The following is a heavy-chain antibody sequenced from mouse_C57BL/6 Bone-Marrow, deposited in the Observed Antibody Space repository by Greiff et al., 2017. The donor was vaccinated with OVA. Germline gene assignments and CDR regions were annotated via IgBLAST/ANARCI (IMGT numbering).Heavy chain of an antibody. Sequence: QVQLKQPGAELVKPGASVKLSCKASGYTFTSYWMHWVKQRPGQGLEWIGMIHPNSGSTNYNEKFKSKATLTVDKSSSTAYMQLSSLTSEDSAVYYCAVLYYGSSYLYWYFDVWGTGTTVTVSS. D-gene: IGHD1-1*01. V-gene: IGHV1-64*01. CDR2: IHPNSGST. CDR1: GYTFTSYW. CDR3: AVLYYGSSYLYWYFDV. J-gene: IGHJ1*03.